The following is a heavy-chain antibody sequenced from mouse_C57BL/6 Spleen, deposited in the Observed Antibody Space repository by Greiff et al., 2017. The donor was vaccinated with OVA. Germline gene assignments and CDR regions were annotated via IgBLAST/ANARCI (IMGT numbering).Heavy chain of an antibody. CDR2: INPYNGGT. CDR1: GYTFTDYY. Sequence: VQLQQSGPVLVKPGASVKMSCKASGYTFTDYYMHWVKQSHGKSLEWIGVINPYNGGTSYNQKFKGKATLTVDKSSSTAYMELNSLTSEDSAVYYCARGDSFDYWGQGTTLTVSS. CDR3: ARGDSFDY. V-gene: IGHV1-19*01. J-gene: IGHJ2*01.